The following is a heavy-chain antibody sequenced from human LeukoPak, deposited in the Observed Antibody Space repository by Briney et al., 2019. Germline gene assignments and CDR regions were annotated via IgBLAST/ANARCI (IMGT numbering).Heavy chain of an antibody. D-gene: IGHD5-18*01. CDR1: GGTFSSYA. V-gene: IGHV1-69*13. J-gene: IGHJ4*02. CDR3: ARPKGDTAMGFGLEYYFDY. CDR2: IIPIFGTA. Sequence: PVASVKVSCEASGGTFSSYAISWVRQAPGQGLEWMGGIIPIFGTANYAQKFQGRVTITADESTSTAYMELSSLRSEDTAVYYCARPKGDTAMGFGLEYYFDYWGQGTLVTVSS.